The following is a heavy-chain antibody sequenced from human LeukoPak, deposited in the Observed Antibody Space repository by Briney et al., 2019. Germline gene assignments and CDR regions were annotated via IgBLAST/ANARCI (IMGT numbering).Heavy chain of an antibody. J-gene: IGHJ6*03. CDR1: GYSISSGYY. D-gene: IGHD4-11*01. Sequence: PSETLSLTCTVSGYSISSGYYWGWIRQPPGKGLEWIGSINHSGSTYYNPSLKSRVTISVDTSKNQFSLKLSSVTAADTAVYYCARESHYSNYVDYYYYMDVWGKGTTVTVSS. CDR3: ARESHYSNYVDYYYYMDV. V-gene: IGHV4-38-2*02. CDR2: INHSGST.